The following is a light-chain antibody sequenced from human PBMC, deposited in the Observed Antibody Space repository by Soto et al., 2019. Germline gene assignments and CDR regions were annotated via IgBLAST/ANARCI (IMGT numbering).Light chain of an antibody. J-gene: IGKJ5*01. V-gene: IGKV3D-20*02. Sequence: DIVLTQSPGTLSLSPGERATLYCRASQSVSSGFLAWYQQKPGQAPRLLIYGASNRATGIPARFSGSGSGTDFTLTISSLEPEDFAVYYCQQRSNWPLTFGQGTRLEIK. CDR2: GAS. CDR1: QSVSSGF. CDR3: QQRSNWPLT.